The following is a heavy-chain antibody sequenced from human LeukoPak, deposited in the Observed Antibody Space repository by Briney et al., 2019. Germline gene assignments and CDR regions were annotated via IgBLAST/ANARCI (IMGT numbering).Heavy chain of an antibody. Sequence: SVKVSCKASGGTFSSYAISWVRQAPGQGLEWMGGIIPIFGTANYAQKFQGRVTIATDESTSTAYMELSSLRSEDTAVYYCARARSPSSGYLLRDHNWFDPWGQGTLVTVSS. V-gene: IGHV1-69*05. CDR2: IIPIFGTA. D-gene: IGHD3-22*01. J-gene: IGHJ5*02. CDR3: ARARSPSSGYLLRDHNWFDP. CDR1: GGTFSSYA.